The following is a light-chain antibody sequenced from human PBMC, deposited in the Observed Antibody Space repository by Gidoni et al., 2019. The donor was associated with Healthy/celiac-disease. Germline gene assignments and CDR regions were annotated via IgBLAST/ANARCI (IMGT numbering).Light chain of an antibody. J-gene: IGLJ2*01. Sequence: QSVLTQPPSASGTPGQRVTISCSGSGSNIGSNTVNWYQQLPGTAPKPPIYSNNQRPSGVPDRFSGSKSGTSASLAISGLQSEDEADYYCAAWDDSLNVHVVFGGGTKLTVL. CDR3: AAWDDSLNVHVV. CDR2: SNN. V-gene: IGLV1-44*01. CDR1: GSNIGSNT.